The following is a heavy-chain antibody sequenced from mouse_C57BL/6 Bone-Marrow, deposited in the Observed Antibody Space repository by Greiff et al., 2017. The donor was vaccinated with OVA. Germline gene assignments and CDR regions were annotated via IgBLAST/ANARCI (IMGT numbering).Heavy chain of an antibody. CDR1: GYTFTDYN. V-gene: IGHV1-18*01. Sequence: EVKLMESGPELVKPGASVKIPCKASGYTFTDYNMDWVKQSHGKSLEWIGDINPNNGGTIYNQKFKGKATLTVDKSSSTAYMELRSLTSEDTAVYYCARWGKGYSNYYAMDDWGQGTSVTVSS. D-gene: IGHD2-5*01. CDR3: ARWGKGYSNYYAMDD. CDR2: INPNNGGT. J-gene: IGHJ4*01.